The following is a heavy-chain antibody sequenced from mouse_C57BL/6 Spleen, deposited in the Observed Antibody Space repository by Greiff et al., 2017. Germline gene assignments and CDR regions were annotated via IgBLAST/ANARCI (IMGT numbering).Heavy chain of an antibody. V-gene: IGHV1-64*01. Sequence: QVQLQQSGAELVKPGASVKLSCKASGYTFTSYWMHWVKQRPGQGLEWIGMIHPNSGSTNYNEKFQSKATLPVDKSSRTAYMQLSSLTSEDSAVYYCARSTTVVEGYAMDYWGQGTSVTVSS. CDR1: GYTFTSYW. CDR3: ARSTTVVEGYAMDY. J-gene: IGHJ4*01. D-gene: IGHD1-1*01. CDR2: IHPNSGST.